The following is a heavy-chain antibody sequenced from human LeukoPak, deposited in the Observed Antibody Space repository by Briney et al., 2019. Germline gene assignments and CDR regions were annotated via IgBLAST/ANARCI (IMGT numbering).Heavy chain of an antibody. Sequence: GGSLRLSCAASGFTFSDNWMHWVRQGPGKGLVWVSRMDTDGRTINYADSVKGRFTISRDNAKNTLYLQMNSLTVEDTAVYYCARAGSYRFDYWGQGTLVTVSS. V-gene: IGHV3-74*01. CDR3: ARAGSYRFDY. J-gene: IGHJ4*02. CDR2: MDTDGRTI. D-gene: IGHD3-16*02. CDR1: GFTFSDNW.